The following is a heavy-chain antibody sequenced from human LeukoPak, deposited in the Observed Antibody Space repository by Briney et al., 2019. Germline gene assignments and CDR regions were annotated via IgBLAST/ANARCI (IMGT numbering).Heavy chain of an antibody. CDR1: GGPSTLHY. J-gene: IGHJ6*03. CDR2: INHGGST. V-gene: IGHV4-34*01. CDR3: ARGGQYMSARWYGVAYYYMDV. D-gene: IGHD6-13*01. Sequence: PSETLSLTCAFSGGPSTLHYWSWIRQSPGKGLEWIGDINHGGSTSYKSPFKSRVTISLDTSKNQISLKLSSVTAADTGVYFCARGGQYMSARWYGVAYYYMDVWGKGTTAIISS.